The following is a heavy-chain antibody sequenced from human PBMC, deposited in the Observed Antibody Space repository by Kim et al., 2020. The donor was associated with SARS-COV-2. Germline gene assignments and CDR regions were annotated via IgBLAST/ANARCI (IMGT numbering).Heavy chain of an antibody. Sequence: GGSLRLSCAASGFTFSSYSMNWVRQAPGKGLEWVSSISSSSSYIYYADSVKGRFTISRDNAKNSLYLQMNSLRAEDTAVYYCARDFTLVEYSSSSGDEDAFDIWGQGTMVTVSS. J-gene: IGHJ3*02. D-gene: IGHD6-6*01. CDR2: ISSSSSYI. CDR3: ARDFTLVEYSSSSGDEDAFDI. CDR1: GFTFSSYS. V-gene: IGHV3-21*01.